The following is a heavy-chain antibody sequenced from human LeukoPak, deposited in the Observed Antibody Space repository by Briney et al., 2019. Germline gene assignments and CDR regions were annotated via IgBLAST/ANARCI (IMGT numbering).Heavy chain of an antibody. V-gene: IGHV3-7*01. Sequence: GGSLRLSCAASGFTFSSYWMSWVRQAPGKGLEWVANIKQDGSEKYYVDSVKGRFTISRDNAKNSLYLQMNSLRAEDTAVYYCARGSTYYYGSGSYYNPNYWGQGTLVTVSS. CDR1: GFTFSSYW. CDR3: ARGSTYYYGSGSYYNPNY. D-gene: IGHD3-10*01. J-gene: IGHJ4*02. CDR2: IKQDGSEK.